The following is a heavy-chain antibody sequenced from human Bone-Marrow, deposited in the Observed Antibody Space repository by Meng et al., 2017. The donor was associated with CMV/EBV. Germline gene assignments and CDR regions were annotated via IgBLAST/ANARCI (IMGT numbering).Heavy chain of an antibody. Sequence: GESLKISCAASGFTFSSYSMNWVRQAPGKGLEWVSSISSSSSYIYYADSVKGRFTISRDNAKNSLYLQMNSLRAEDTAVYYCARDGYCSSTSCLYYYYYYGMDVWAQGTTVTVSS. CDR2: ISSSSSYI. CDR3: ARDGYCSSTSCLYYYYYYGMDV. D-gene: IGHD2-2*01. V-gene: IGHV3-21*01. CDR1: GFTFSSYS. J-gene: IGHJ6*02.